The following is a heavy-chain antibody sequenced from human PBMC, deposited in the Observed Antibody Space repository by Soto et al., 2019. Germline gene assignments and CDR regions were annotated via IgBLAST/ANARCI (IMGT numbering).Heavy chain of an antibody. Sequence: QVQLQESGPGLVQPSETLSLTCSVSDVSISSYFWGWIRQPPGKGLEWMGYIHYSGSANYNPSLKSRVTMSVDTSKNQFSLKLTSVTAADTAVYYCARVNQLAPKRNAFDIWGQGTMVTVSS. CDR2: IHYSGSA. V-gene: IGHV4-59*01. CDR3: ARVNQLAPKRNAFDI. CDR1: DVSISSYF. D-gene: IGHD1-1*01. J-gene: IGHJ3*02.